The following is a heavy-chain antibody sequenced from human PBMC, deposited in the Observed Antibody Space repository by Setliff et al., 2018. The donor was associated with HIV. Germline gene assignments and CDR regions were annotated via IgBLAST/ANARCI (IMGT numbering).Heavy chain of an antibody. V-gene: IGHV4-59*08. D-gene: IGHD3-16*01. Sequence: SETLSLTCTVSGASITSYYWNWIRQTPGKGLEWIGFGHHSGSSFYNPSLNRRVSISVDTAESQFILKLTSVTATDTAIYYCARWGEPALKAFDVWGRGTMVTVSS. CDR3: ARWGEPALKAFDV. CDR1: GASITSYY. CDR2: GHHSGSS. J-gene: IGHJ3*01.